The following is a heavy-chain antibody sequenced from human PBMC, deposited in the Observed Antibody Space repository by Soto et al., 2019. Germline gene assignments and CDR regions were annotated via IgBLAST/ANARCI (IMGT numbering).Heavy chain of an antibody. Sequence: SETLSLTCTVSGGSISSGGYYWSWIRQHPGKGLEWIGYIYYSGSTYYNPSLKSRVTISVDTSKNQFSLKLSSVTAADTAVYYCARGVAPMVYAIRGAWFDPWGQGTLVTVS. J-gene: IGHJ5*02. D-gene: IGHD2-8*01. CDR1: GGSISSGGYY. CDR3: ARGVAPMVYAIRGAWFDP. CDR2: IYYSGST. V-gene: IGHV4-31*03.